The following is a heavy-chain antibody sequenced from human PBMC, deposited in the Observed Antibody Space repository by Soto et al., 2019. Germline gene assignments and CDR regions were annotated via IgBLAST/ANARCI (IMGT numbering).Heavy chain of an antibody. D-gene: IGHD6-13*01. CDR1: GVSISRDNW. Sequence: QVQLQESGPGLVRPSGTVSLTCAVSGVSISRDNWWSWVRQPPGKALEWIGEIHHSGSTNYNPSLKSRVTMSVGPSKDLFSLTLNSVTAADTAFYYCARDQGSHPGDWGQGTLVSVSS. V-gene: IGHV4-4*02. CDR3: ARDQGSHPGD. CDR2: IHHSGST. J-gene: IGHJ4*02.